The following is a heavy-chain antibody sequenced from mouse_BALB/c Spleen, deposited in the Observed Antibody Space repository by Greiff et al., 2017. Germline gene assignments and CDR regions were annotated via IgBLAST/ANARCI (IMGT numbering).Heavy chain of an antibody. Sequence: EVQVVESGGGLVQPGGSLKLSCAASGFTFSSFGMHWVRQAPEKGLEWVAYISSGSSTIYYADTVKGRFTISRDNPKNTLFLQMTSLRSEDTAMYYCARGKMVTTYFDYWGQGTTLTVSS. J-gene: IGHJ2*01. CDR1: GFTFSSFG. CDR2: ISSGSSTI. V-gene: IGHV5-17*02. CDR3: ARGKMVTTYFDY. D-gene: IGHD2-3*01.